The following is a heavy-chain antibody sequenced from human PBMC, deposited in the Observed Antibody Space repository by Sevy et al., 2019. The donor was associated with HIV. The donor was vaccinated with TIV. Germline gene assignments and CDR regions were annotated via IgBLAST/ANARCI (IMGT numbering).Heavy chain of an antibody. Sequence: GGSLRLSCAASGFSFSSYGMHWVRQAPGKGLEWMSYIQYDGSNKDYADSVKGRFTISRDNSKNTLYLQMNSLRVEDTAVFYCVKEGGCGGGDHWGQGTLVTVSS. J-gene: IGHJ4*02. V-gene: IGHV3-30*02. CDR2: IQYDGSNK. CDR1: GFSFSSYG. CDR3: VKEGGCGGGDH. D-gene: IGHD3-16*01.